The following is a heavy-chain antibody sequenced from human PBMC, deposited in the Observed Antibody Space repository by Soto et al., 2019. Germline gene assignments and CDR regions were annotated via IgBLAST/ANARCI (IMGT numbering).Heavy chain of an antibody. Sequence: LRLSCTVSGFAFNNYGINWVCQAPGKGLEWVSSISKSDYTYYSDSVKGRFTISRDNAKNSVSLQMNTLRVEDTAVYYCAREDSIIIPAVSDFWDQGTLVTVSS. CDR2: ISKSDYT. V-gene: IGHV3-21*01. CDR3: AREDSIIIPAVSDF. CDR1: GFAFNNYG. D-gene: IGHD2-2*01. J-gene: IGHJ4*02.